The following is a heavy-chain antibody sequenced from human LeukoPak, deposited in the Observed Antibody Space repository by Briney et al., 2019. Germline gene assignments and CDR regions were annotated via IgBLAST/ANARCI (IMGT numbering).Heavy chain of an antibody. Sequence: PSETLSLTCTVSGGSISSSSYYWGWIRQRPGKGLEWIGSVYYSGSTYCSPSLRSRVTISVDTSKNQFSLKLSSVTAADTAVYYCARLTYYDSGSYYFDSWGQGTLVTVSS. J-gene: IGHJ4*02. D-gene: IGHD3-10*01. V-gene: IGHV4-39*01. CDR1: GGSISSSSYY. CDR3: ARLTYYDSGSYYFDS. CDR2: VYYSGST.